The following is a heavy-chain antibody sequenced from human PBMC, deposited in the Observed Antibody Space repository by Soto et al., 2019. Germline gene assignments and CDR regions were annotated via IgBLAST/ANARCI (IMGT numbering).Heavy chain of an antibody. CDR3: ARDSGSPYSSFDS. V-gene: IGHV3-72*01. J-gene: IGHJ3*02. D-gene: IGHD1-26*01. CDR1: GLTVSDHY. CDR2: TRNKANSYTT. Sequence: GGSLRLSCAASGLTVSDHYMDWVRQAPGKGLEWVGRTRNKANSYTTEYAASVEGRFTISRDDSKNSLYLQMNSLKTEDTAVYFCARDSGSPYSSFDSWGQGTRVTVSS.